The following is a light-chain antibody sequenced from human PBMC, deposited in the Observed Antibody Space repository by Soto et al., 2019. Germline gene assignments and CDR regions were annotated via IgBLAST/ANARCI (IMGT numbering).Light chain of an antibody. CDR2: GAT. CDR1: QSVSDNH. J-gene: IGKJ2*01. V-gene: IGKV3-20*01. Sequence: EIVLTQSPGTLSLSPGESATLSCRASQSVSDNHLAWYQQRPGQAPRLLMYGATRRATGIPDRFSGRASETGSTLTISGLEPEDFAVYYCHHYADSPPGHTFGQGTKLE. CDR3: HHYADSPPGHT.